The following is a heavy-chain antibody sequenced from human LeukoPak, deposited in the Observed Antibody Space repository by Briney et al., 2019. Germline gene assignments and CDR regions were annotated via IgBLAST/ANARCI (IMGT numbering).Heavy chain of an antibody. Sequence: PSETLSLTCTASGGSISSYYWNWIRQSPGKGLEWIGDIYYSGSTNYNPSLKSRVTISVDTSKNQFSLKLSSVTAADSAVYYCATTRGGKTYYDFWSGSIPGYYYYYYMDVWGKGTTVTVSS. D-gene: IGHD3-3*01. V-gene: IGHV4-59*01. CDR1: GGSISSYY. J-gene: IGHJ6*03. CDR2: IYYSGST. CDR3: ATTRGGKTYYDFWSGSIPGYYYYYYMDV.